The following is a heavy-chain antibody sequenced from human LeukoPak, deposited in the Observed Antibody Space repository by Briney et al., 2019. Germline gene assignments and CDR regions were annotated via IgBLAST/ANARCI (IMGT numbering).Heavy chain of an antibody. V-gene: IGHV3-23*01. CDR2: ISGSSGST. CDR3: AKVAGYSYVGVYYFDY. CDR1: GFTFSSYA. Sequence: GGSLRPSCAASGFTFSSYAMNWVRQAPGKGLEWVSAISGSSGSTYYADSVKGRFTISRDNSKNTLYLQMNSLRAEDTAVYYCAKVAGYSYVGVYYFDYWGQGTLVTVSS. D-gene: IGHD5-18*01. J-gene: IGHJ4*02.